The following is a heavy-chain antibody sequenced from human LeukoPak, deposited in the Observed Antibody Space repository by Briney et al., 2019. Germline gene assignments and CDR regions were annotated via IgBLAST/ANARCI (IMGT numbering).Heavy chain of an antibody. Sequence: GWSLRLSCAASGSTFSSYNIDWVRQAPGKGLEWVSYISSGSGTIYYADSVKGRFTISRDNAKNSLFLQMNSLRAEDTAVYYCAALRGLQNWYFDLWGHGTLVTVSS. CDR3: AALRGLQNWYFDL. V-gene: IGHV3-48*01. CDR1: GSTFSSYN. CDR2: ISSGSGTI. J-gene: IGHJ2*01. D-gene: IGHD4-17*01.